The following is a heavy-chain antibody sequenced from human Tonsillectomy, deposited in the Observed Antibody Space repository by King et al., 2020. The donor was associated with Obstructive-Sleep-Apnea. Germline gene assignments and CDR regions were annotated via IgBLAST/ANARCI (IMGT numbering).Heavy chain of an antibody. J-gene: IGHJ4*02. Sequence: VQLVESGGGLVKPGGSLRLSCSASGFTFSNAWMSWVRQAPGKGLEWVGRIKSKTDGWTTDYAAPVKGRFTIPRDDSKNTLYLQMNSLKTEDTAVYYCTSPPEKYWGQGTLVTVSS. V-gene: IGHV3-15*01. CDR1: GFTFSNAW. CDR2: IKSKTDGWTT. CDR3: TSPPEKY.